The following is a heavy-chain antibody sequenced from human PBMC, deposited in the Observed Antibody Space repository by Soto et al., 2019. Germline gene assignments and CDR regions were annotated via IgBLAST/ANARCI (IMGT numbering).Heavy chain of an antibody. J-gene: IGHJ4*02. V-gene: IGHV1-69*01. D-gene: IGHD3-16*01. CDR2: IIPIFGTA. CDR1: GGTFSSYA. Sequence: QVQLVQSGAEVKKPGSSVKVSCKASGGTFSSYAISWVRQAPGQGLEWMGGIIPIFGTANYAQKFQGRVTITADESTSTAYMELSSLRSEDTDVYYCARASGVWGRQVVRQAPDYWGQGTLVTVSS. CDR3: ARASGVWGRQVVRQAPDY.